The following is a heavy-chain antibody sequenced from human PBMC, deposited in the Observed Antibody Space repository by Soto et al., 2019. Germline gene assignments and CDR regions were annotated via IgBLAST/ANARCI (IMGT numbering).Heavy chain of an antibody. Sequence: TSETLSLTCTVSGGSISSGGYYWSWIRQHPGKGLEWIGYIYYSGSTYYNPSLKSRATISVDTSKNQFSLKLSSVTAADTAVYYCARSIVRYSSSWYYFDYWGQGTLVTVSS. D-gene: IGHD6-13*01. CDR1: GGSISSGGYY. V-gene: IGHV4-31*03. CDR3: ARSIVRYSSSWYYFDY. J-gene: IGHJ4*02. CDR2: IYYSGST.